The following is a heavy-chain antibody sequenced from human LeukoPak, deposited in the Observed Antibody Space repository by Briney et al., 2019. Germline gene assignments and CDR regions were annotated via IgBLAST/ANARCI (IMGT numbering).Heavy chain of an antibody. D-gene: IGHD3-22*01. CDR3: ARASDYYDSSGYYGFDY. CDR2: ISSSSSYI. Sequence: GGSLRLSCAASGFTLRSSAMNWVRQAPGKGLEWVSSISSSSSYIYYADSVKGRFTISRDNAKNSLYLQMNSLRAEDTAVYYCARASDYYDSSGYYGFDYWGQGTLVTVSS. J-gene: IGHJ4*02. V-gene: IGHV3-21*01. CDR1: GFTLRSSA.